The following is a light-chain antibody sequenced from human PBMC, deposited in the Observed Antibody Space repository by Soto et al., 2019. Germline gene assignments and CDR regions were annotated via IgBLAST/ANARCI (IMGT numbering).Light chain of an antibody. CDR2: YAS. V-gene: IGKV2-30*02. CDR1: QSLVHRDGNTY. CDR3: MQGTHWPPYT. Sequence: VLMTQSPLSLPVNLGEPAAISCRSSQSLVHRDGNTYLSWFHQRPGQFPRRLIFYASKRDFGVPDRFSGSGSVSDFTLMISTVKTEDVGIYYCMQGTHWPPYTFGQGTNLEI. J-gene: IGKJ2*01.